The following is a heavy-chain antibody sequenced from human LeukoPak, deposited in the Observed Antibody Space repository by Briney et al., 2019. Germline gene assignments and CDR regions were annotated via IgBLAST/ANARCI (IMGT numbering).Heavy chain of an antibody. V-gene: IGHV4-59*01. CDR2: IHYSGST. CDR1: GGSISSYY. J-gene: IGHJ5*02. Sequence: PSETLSLTCTVSGGSISSYYWSWIRQPPGKGLEWIGYIHYSGSTNYNPSLKSRVTISVDTSKNQFSLKLSSVTAADTAVYYCARWDYGGFDPWGQGTLVTVSS. CDR3: ARWDYGGFDP. D-gene: IGHD4-17*01.